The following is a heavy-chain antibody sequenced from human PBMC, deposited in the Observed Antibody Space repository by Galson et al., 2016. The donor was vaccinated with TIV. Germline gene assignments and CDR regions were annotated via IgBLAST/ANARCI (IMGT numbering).Heavy chain of an antibody. Sequence: SLRLSCAASGFTFSTAWMHWVRQTPGKGLVWVSLIDYDGTSTNYADSVKGRFTISRDNARNTVFLEMSSLRVEDTAIYYCARDYYYKPESWGQGTLVTVSS. CDR2: IDYDGTST. J-gene: IGHJ5*02. CDR1: GFTFSTAW. V-gene: IGHV3-74*01. CDR3: ARDYYYKPES. D-gene: IGHD3-10*01.